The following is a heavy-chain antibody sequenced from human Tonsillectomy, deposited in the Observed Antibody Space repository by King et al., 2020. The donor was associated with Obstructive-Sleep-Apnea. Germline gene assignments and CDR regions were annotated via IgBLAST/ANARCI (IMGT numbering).Heavy chain of an antibody. Sequence: VQLVESGGNVVQPGGSLRLSCAASGFNFSSFAMHWVRQAPGKGLDWVAVISYDGSKKYYADSVKGRFSISRDKSTNTLHLQMNSLRLEDTAVYFCVRESNLGGDWGQGTLVTVSS. CDR3: VRESNLGGD. D-gene: IGHD3-16*01. J-gene: IGHJ4*02. CDR2: ISYDGSKK. V-gene: IGHV3-30*04. CDR1: GFNFSSFA.